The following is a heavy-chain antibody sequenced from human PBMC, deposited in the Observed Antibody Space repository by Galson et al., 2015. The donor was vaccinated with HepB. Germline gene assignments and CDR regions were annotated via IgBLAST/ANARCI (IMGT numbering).Heavy chain of an antibody. Sequence: SVKVSCKASGGTFSSYTIGWVRQAPGQGLEWMGRIIPILGIANYAQKFQGRVTITADKSTSTAYMELSSLRSEDTAVYYCAREYPGGFLEWLPYFDYWGQGTLVTVTS. CDR1: GGTFSSYT. CDR3: AREYPGGFLEWLPYFDY. J-gene: IGHJ4*02. D-gene: IGHD3-3*01. CDR2: IIPILGIA. V-gene: IGHV1-69*04.